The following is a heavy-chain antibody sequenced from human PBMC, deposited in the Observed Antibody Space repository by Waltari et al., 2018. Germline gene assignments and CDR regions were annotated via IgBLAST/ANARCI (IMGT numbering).Heavy chain of an antibody. CDR3: AREGQQLVRSTVDY. J-gene: IGHJ4*02. V-gene: IGHV3-7*01. CDR2: IKQDGSEK. CDR1: GFTFSGYW. Sequence: EVQLVESGGGLVQPGGSLRLTCAASGFTFSGYWMSWVRQAPGKGLEWVANIKQDGSEKYYVDSVKGRFTISRDNAKNSLYLQRNSLSAEDTAVYYCAREGQQLVRSTVDYWGQGTLVTVSS. D-gene: IGHD6-13*01.